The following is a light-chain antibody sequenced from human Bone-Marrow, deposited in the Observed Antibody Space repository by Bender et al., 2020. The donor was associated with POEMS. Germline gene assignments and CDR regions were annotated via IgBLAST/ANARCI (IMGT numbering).Light chain of an antibody. CDR1: ALPSQF. CDR3: VAWDASLNGWV. Sequence: SSELTQPPSVSVSPGQTARITCSGDALPSQFAYWYQQRPGQAPVMVIYEDTKRPSGIPERFSGSKSGTSASLAITGLQSDDEAIYFCVAWDASLNGWVFGGGTKLTVL. CDR2: EDT. J-gene: IGLJ3*02. V-gene: IGLV3-25*02.